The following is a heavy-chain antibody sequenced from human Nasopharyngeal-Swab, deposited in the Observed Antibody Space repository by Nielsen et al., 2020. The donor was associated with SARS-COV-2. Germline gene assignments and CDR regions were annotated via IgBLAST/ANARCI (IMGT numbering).Heavy chain of an antibody. D-gene: IGHD1-26*01. CDR1: GGSISSYY. Sequence: SETLSLTYTVSGGSISSYYWSWIRQPPGKGLEWIGYIYYSGSTNYNPSLKSRVTISVDTSKNQFSLKLSSVTAADTAVYYCARLGVVGATDIWGQGTMVTVSS. V-gene: IGHV4-59*01. CDR2: IYYSGST. J-gene: IGHJ3*02. CDR3: ARLGVVGATDI.